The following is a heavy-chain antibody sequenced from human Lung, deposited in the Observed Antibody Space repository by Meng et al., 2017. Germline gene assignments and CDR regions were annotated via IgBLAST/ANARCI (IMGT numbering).Heavy chain of an antibody. CDR1: GDSVSSSGYY. Sequence: QVPLKESGPGLVKPSETLSLTCTFSGDSVSSSGYYGSWIRQPPGKALEWIGFVYFSGSTRYSPSLKSRLTITKDTSKNQFALKMNTVNAVDTATYYCASGGTVVNQGYWGQGTLVTVSS. D-gene: IGHD4-23*01. V-gene: IGHV4-61*08. CDR2: VYFSGST. J-gene: IGHJ4*02. CDR3: ASGGTVVNQGY.